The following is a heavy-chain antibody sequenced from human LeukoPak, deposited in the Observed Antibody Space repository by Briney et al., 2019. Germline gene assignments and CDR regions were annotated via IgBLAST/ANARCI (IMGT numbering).Heavy chain of an antibody. V-gene: IGHV4-39*07. D-gene: IGHD6-6*01. CDR3: ARVKNAPEIAARPGYYYMDV. CDR2: IYYSGST. CDR1: GGSISSSSYY. J-gene: IGHJ6*03. Sequence: SETLSLTCTVSGGSISSSSYYWGWIRQPPGKGLEWIGSIYYSGSTNYNPSLKSRVTMSVDTSKNQFSLKLSSVTAADTAVYYCARVKNAPEIAARPGYYYMDVWGKGTTVTVSS.